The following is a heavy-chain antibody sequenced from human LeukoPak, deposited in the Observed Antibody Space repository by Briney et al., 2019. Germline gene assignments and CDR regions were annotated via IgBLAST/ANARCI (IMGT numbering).Heavy chain of an antibody. CDR3: ARGSVRGEFDP. D-gene: IGHD3-10*01. Sequence: SETLSLTCTVSGGSISSGSDYWSWIRQPAGKGLEWIGRIYFRGSTDYNPSLKSRVTMSVDTSKNQFSLKLSSVTAADTAVYSCARGSVRGEFDPWGQGTLVTVSS. V-gene: IGHV4-61*10. CDR1: GGSISSGSDY. J-gene: IGHJ5*02. CDR2: IYFRGST.